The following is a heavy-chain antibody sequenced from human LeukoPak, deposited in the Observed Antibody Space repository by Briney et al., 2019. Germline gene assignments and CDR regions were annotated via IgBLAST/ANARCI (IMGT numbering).Heavy chain of an antibody. Sequence: SETLSLTCTVSGGSISSGGYYWSWIRQPPGKGLEWIGYIYHSGSTYYNPSLKSRVTISVDRSKNQFSLKLSSVTAADTAVYYCARASSGIVGVVPFDYWGQGTLVTVSS. V-gene: IGHV4-30-2*01. CDR3: ARASSGIVGVVPFDY. J-gene: IGHJ4*02. CDR2: IYHSGST. CDR1: GGSISSGGYY. D-gene: IGHD1-26*01.